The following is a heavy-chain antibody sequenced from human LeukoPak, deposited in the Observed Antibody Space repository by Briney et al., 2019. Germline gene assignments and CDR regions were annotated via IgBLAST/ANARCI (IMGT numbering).Heavy chain of an antibody. Sequence: TSETLSLTCTVSGGPISTPYWDWIRQPPGEGLEWIGYLDHSGTTNCNPSLKSRVTISVDTSKNQFSLKLTSVTAADTAVYYCARLYCYAGSCYAGLDHWGKGTLVTVSS. CDR3: ARLYCYAGSCYAGLDH. CDR1: GGPISTPY. V-gene: IGHV4-59*08. D-gene: IGHD3-22*01. CDR2: LDHSGTT. J-gene: IGHJ4*02.